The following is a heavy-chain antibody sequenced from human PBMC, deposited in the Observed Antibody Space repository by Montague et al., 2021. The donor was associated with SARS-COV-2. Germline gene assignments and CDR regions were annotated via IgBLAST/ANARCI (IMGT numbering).Heavy chain of an antibody. V-gene: IGHV2-70*11. J-gene: IGHJ6*02. Sequence: PALVKPTQTLTLTCTFSGFSLSTSGMCMTWIRQPPGKALEWLARIDWGGDKYYNTSLKSRLTISKDTSKNLVVLTMTNMDPVDTATYYCARGPSDTYYYNGMDVWGRGTTVTVSS. CDR3: ARGPSDTYYYNGMDV. CDR1: GFSLSTSGMC. CDR2: IDWGGDK.